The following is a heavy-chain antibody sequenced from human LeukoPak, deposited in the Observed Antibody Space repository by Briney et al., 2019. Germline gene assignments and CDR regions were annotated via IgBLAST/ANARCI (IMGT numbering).Heavy chain of an antibody. D-gene: IGHD3-10*01. CDR2: ISYDGSNK. V-gene: IGHV3-30*04. CDR1: GFTFSAYA. Sequence: GGSLRLSCAASGFTFSAYAMHWVRQAPGKGLEWVALISYDGSNKYYADSVKGRFSISRDNSKNTLFMQMNSLRPEDTAVYYCAKGPFTMAEYFDYWGQGTLVTVSS. CDR3: AKGPFTMAEYFDY. J-gene: IGHJ4*02.